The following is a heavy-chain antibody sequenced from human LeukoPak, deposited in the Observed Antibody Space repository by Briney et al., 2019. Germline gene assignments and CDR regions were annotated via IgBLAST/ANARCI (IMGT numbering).Heavy chain of an antibody. Sequence: TGGSLRLSCTASGFIVTNNYINWVRQAPGKGLEWVSLVYSGGSTYYADSVKGRFTISRDNSKNMVYLQMNSLRAEDTAMYYCARDPPAVLIDTYGWGQGTLVTASS. CDR3: ARDPPAVLIDTYG. D-gene: IGHD2-8*01. V-gene: IGHV3-66*01. J-gene: IGHJ4*02. CDR1: GFIVTNNY. CDR2: VYSGGST.